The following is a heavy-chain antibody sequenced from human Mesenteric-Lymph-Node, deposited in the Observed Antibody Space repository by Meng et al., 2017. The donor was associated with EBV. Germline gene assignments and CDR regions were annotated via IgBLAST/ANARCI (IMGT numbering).Heavy chain of an antibody. V-gene: IGHV1-18*01. CDR1: GYTFTSYG. CDR2: ISAYNGNT. J-gene: IGHJ4*02. Sequence: VRLAQSRAEGKKPWASLKVSCKASGYTFTSYGISWVRQAPGQGLEWMGWISAYNGNTNYAQKLQGRVTMTTDTSTTTAYMELRSLRSDDTAVYYCARIAGSGWNFDYWGQGTLVTVSS. CDR3: ARIAGSGWNFDY. D-gene: IGHD6-19*01.